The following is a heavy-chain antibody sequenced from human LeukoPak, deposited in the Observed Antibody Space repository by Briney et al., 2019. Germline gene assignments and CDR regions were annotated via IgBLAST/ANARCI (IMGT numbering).Heavy chain of an antibody. Sequence: GESLKISCKGSGYSFTSYWIGWVRQMPGKGLEWMGIIYPGDSDTRYSPSFQGQVTISADKSISTAYPQWSSLKASDTAMYYCARLAGYYDSSGVDLYYFDYWGQGTLVTVSP. D-gene: IGHD3-22*01. CDR3: ARLAGYYDSSGVDLYYFDY. V-gene: IGHV5-51*01. J-gene: IGHJ4*02. CDR2: IYPGDSDT. CDR1: GYSFTSYW.